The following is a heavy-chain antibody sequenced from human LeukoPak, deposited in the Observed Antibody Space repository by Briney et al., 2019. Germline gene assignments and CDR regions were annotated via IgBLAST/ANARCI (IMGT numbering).Heavy chain of an antibody. CDR3: ARVLTAAGTFDP. D-gene: IGHD6-13*01. CDR1: GDIVSSNSAT. V-gene: IGHV6-1*01. Sequence: PSQTLSLTCVISGDIVSSNSATWNWIRQSPSKGLEWLGRTYYRSKWYTDYAVSVQSRITFNPDTSKNQFSLQLNSVTPEDTAVYYCARVLTAAGTFDPWGQGTLVTVSS. CDR2: TYYRSKWYT. J-gene: IGHJ5*02.